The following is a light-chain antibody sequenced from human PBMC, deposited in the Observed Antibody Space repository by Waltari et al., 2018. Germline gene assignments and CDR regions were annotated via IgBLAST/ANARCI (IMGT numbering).Light chain of an antibody. CDR2: PNS. J-gene: IGLJ3*02. Sequence: QSVLTQQPSASGSPGQRVPTSGAGSTSHIESNTVNGYQQVPGTAPKLLIYPNSQRPSGVPDRFSGSRSGTSGFLAISGLQSEDEADYYCAAWDDGLNGWVFGGRTRVSVL. CDR1: TSHIESNT. CDR3: AAWDDGLNGWV. V-gene: IGLV1-44*01.